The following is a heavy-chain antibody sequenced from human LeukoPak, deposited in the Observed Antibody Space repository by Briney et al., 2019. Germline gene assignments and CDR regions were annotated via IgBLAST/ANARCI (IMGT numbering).Heavy chain of an antibody. CDR1: GYTFTSYG. CDR2: INPNSGGT. J-gene: IGHJ3*02. D-gene: IGHD6-19*01. Sequence: ASVKVSCKASGYTFTSYGISWVRQAPGQGLEWMGWINPNSGGTNYAQKFQGRVTMTRDTSISTAYMELSRLRSDDTAVYYCARGRSGWYSPDAFDIWGQGTMVTVSS. V-gene: IGHV1-2*02. CDR3: ARGRSGWYSPDAFDI.